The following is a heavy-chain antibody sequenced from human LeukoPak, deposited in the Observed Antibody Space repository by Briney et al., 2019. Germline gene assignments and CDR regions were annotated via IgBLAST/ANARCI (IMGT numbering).Heavy chain of an antibody. CDR1: GFTFSSYG. V-gene: IGHV3-33*01. D-gene: IGHD1-26*01. CDR2: IWYDGSNK. Sequence: PGRSLRLSCAASGFTFSSYGMHWVRQAPGKGLEWVAVIWYDGSNKYYADSVKGRFTISRDNSKNTLYLQMNSLRAEDTAVYYCARDADTDEVGATTVAFDIWGQGTMVTVSS. CDR3: ARDADTDEVGATTVAFDI. J-gene: IGHJ3*02.